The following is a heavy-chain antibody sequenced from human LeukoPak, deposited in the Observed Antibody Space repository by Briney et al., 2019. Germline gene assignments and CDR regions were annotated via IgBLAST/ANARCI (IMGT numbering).Heavy chain of an antibody. Sequence: PSETLSLTCTVSGDSISINYNWGWIRQPPGKGLEWIGSIFYSGATHYSPSLKSRVTISVDTSKNQFSLKLSSMTAADTAVYYCVRHRQWLLFPDYWGQGTLVTVSS. J-gene: IGHJ4*02. CDR3: VRHRQWLLFPDY. D-gene: IGHD6-19*01. CDR2: IFYSGAT. V-gene: IGHV4-39*01. CDR1: GDSISINYN.